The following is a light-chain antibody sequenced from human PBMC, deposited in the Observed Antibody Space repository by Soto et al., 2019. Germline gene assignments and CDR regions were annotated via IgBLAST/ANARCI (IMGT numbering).Light chain of an antibody. V-gene: IGLV1-44*01. CDR3: AAWDDSLTGPV. J-gene: IGLJ1*01. Sequence: QSVLSQPPSASGTPGQTVIISCSGSRSDIGSNFVNWYQHLPGTAPKLLIYNSNQRPSGVPDRFSGSKSGTSASLASSGLQSEDEADYYCAAWDDSLTGPVFGTGTKLTVL. CDR2: NSN. CDR1: RSDIGSNF.